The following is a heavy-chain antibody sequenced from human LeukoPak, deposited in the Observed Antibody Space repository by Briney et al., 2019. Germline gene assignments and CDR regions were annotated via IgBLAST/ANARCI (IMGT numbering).Heavy chain of an antibody. V-gene: IGHV4-34*01. D-gene: IGHD3-10*01. Sequence: SETLSLTCAVYGGSFSGYYWSWIRQPPGKGLEWIGEINHSGSTNYNPSLKSRVTISVDTSKNQFSLKLSSVTAADTAVYYCARAGLLVRGVTLRYFDLWVRGTLVTVSS. CDR2: INHSGST. J-gene: IGHJ2*01. CDR1: GGSFSGYY. CDR3: ARAGLLVRGVTLRYFDL.